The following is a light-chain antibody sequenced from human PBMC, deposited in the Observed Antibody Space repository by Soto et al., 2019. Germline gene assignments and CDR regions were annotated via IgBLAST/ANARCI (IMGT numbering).Light chain of an antibody. CDR2: WAS. Sequence: DIVMTQSPDSLVVSLGERATINCRSSQNILNSPDKRNYLAWYQQKSGEPPKLLIYWASTRESGVPVRFRVIGCGTDFTLTISSLQAEDVAVYYGQEYYNSPPITVGGGNKVEIK. CDR3: QEYYNSPPIT. CDR1: QNILNSPDKRNY. J-gene: IGKJ4*01. V-gene: IGKV4-1*01.